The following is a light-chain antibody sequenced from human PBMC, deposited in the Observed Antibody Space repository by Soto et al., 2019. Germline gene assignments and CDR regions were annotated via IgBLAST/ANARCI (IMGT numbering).Light chain of an antibody. CDR3: SSYTTNSTRL. J-gene: IGLJ2*01. CDR1: SSDVGGYNY. CDR2: DVT. Sequence: QSVLTQPASVSGSPGQSISISCTGTSSDVGGYNYVSWYQHHPGKAPKLMIFDVTNRPSGVSNRFSGSKSDNTASLTISGLQAEDEADYYCSSYTTNSTRLFGGGTKLTVL. V-gene: IGLV2-14*03.